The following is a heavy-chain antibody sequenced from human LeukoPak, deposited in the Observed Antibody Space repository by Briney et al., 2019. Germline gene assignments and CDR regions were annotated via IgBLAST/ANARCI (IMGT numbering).Heavy chain of an antibody. V-gene: IGHV4-30-2*01. D-gene: IGHD6-19*01. Sequence: SETLSLTCTVSGGSISSGGHSWSWIRQPPGKGLEWIGYIYHSGSGSTYYNPSLKSRVTISVDTSKNQFSLKLSSVTAADTAVYYCARGLAVAGTSWGQGTLVTVSS. J-gene: IGHJ4*02. CDR1: GGSISSGGHS. CDR2: IYHSGSGST. CDR3: ARGLAVAGTS.